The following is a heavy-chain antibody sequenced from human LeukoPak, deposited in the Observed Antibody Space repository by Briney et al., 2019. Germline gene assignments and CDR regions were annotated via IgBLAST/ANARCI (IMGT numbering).Heavy chain of an antibody. CDR1: GFTFSSYA. CDR3: AKVNDGAYTYFDY. J-gene: IGHJ4*02. V-gene: IGHV3-30*04. D-gene: IGHD3-16*01. CDR2: ISYDGSNQ. Sequence: GGSLRLSCAASGFTFSSYAMHWVRQAPGKGLEWVAVISYDGSNQYYADSVKGRFTISRDNSKNTLYLQMNSLRAEDTALYYCAKVNDGAYTYFDYWGQGTLVTVSS.